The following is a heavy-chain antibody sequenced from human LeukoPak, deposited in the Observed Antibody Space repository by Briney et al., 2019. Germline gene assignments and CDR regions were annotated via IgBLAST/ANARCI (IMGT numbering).Heavy chain of an antibody. D-gene: IGHD6-13*01. CDR2: ISSSGSTI. CDR3: ARGSDSSSWYFLSGAFDI. Sequence: GGSLRLSCAASGFTFSSYEMNWVRQAPGKGLEWVSYISSSGSTIYYADSVKGRLTISRDNAKNSLYLQMNSLRAEDTAVYYCARGSDSSSWYFLSGAFDIWGQGTMVTVSS. J-gene: IGHJ3*02. CDR1: GFTFSSYE. V-gene: IGHV3-48*03.